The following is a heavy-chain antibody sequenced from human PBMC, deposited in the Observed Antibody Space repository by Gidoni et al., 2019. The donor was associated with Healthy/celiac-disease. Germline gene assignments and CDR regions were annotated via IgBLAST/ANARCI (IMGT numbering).Heavy chain of an antibody. CDR1: GYTFTGYF. CDR2: INPNSGGT. V-gene: IGHV1-2*06. J-gene: IGHJ6*02. D-gene: IGHD3-10*01. Sequence: QVQLAQSGAEVKKPGASVKVSCKASGYTFTGYFMHWVRQAPGQGLEWMGRINPNSGGTNYAQKFQGRVTMTRDTSISTAYMELSRLRSDDTAVYYCARAEGGMVRGVYYYYGMDVWGQGTTVTVSS. CDR3: ARAEGGMVRGVYYYYGMDV.